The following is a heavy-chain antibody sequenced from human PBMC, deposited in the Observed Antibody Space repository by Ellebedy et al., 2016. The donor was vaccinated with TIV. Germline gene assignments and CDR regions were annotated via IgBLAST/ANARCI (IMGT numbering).Heavy chain of an antibody. CDR2: ISYDGSNK. CDR3: ARGYYDSSGYISG. Sequence: PGGSLRLSCAASGFTFSSYAMHWVRQAPGKGLEWVAVISYDGSNKYYADSVKGRFTISRDNSKNTLYLQMNSLRAEDTAVYYCARGYYDSSGYISGWGQGTLVTVSS. J-gene: IGHJ4*02. D-gene: IGHD3-22*01. CDR1: GFTFSSYA. V-gene: IGHV3-30-3*01.